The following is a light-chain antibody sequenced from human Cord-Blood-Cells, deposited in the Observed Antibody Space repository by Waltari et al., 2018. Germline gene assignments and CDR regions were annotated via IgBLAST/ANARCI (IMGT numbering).Light chain of an antibody. Sequence: QSALTQPASLSGSPGQTSTISRTGTSSDVGSYNLVSWYQQHPGKAPKLVIYDGSKRPSGVSNRFSGAKSGNTASLTIAGLQAEDEAEYYCCSYAGSSTFVVFGGGTKLTVL. CDR1: SSDVGSYNL. J-gene: IGLJ2*01. V-gene: IGLV2-23*01. CDR3: CSYAGSSTFVV. CDR2: DGS.